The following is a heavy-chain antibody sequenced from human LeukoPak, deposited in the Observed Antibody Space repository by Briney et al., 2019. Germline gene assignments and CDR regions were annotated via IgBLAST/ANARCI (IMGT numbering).Heavy chain of an antibody. D-gene: IGHD2/OR15-2a*01. CDR2: IYYSGST. J-gene: IGHJ4*02. CDR1: GGSISSYY. Sequence: SETLSLTCTVSGGSISSYYWSWIRQPPGKGLEWIGYIYYSGSTNYNLSLKSRVTISVDTSKNQFSLKLSSVTAADTAVYYCARRASNRWYFDYWGQGTLVTVSS. V-gene: IGHV4-59*01. CDR3: ARRASNRWYFDY.